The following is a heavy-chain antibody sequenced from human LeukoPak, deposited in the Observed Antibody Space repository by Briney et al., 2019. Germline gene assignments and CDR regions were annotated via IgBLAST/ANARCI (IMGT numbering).Heavy chain of an antibody. J-gene: IGHJ6*02. CDR2: ISAYNGNT. CDR3: ARDWIGCSSTSCYHYYYGMDV. D-gene: IGHD2-2*01. V-gene: IGHV1-18*01. CDR1: GYTFTSYG. Sequence: ASVKVSCKASGYTFTSYGISWVRQAPGQGLEWMGWISAYNGNTNYAQKLQGRVTMTTDTSTSTAYMELRSLRSDDTAVYYCARDWIGCSSTSCYHYYYGMDVWGQGTTVTVSS.